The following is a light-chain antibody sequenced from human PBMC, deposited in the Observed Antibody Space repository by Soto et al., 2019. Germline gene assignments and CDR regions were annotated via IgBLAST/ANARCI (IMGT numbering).Light chain of an antibody. J-gene: IGLJ3*02. V-gene: IGLV2-14*01. CDR1: SSDVGGYNY. Sequence: QSVLTQPASVSGSPGQSITISCTGTSSDVGGYNYVSWYQQHPGKAPKLMIYEVSNRPSGVSNRFSGSKSGNTASLTISGLQVEDEADYYCSSYTSNSTPWVFGGGTQLTVL. CDR2: EVS. CDR3: SSYTSNSTPWV.